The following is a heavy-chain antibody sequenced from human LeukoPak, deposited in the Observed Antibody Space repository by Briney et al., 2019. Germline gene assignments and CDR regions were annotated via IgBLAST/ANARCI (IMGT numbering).Heavy chain of an antibody. CDR2: ISSSSSTI. J-gene: IGHJ4*02. CDR3: ARDVSPRSSGYHPDY. CDR1: GFTFSSYS. Sequence: GGSLRLSCAASGFTFSSYSMNWVRQAPGKGLEWVSYISSSSSTIYYADSVKGRFTISRDNAKNSLYLQMNSLRDEDTAVYYCARDVSPRSSGYHPDYWGQGTLVTVSS. D-gene: IGHD3-22*01. V-gene: IGHV3-48*02.